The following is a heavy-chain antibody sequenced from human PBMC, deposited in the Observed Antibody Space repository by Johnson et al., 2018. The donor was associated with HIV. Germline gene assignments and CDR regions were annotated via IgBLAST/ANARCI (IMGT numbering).Heavy chain of an antibody. Sequence: VQLLESGGGLVQPGGSLRLSCAASGFTVSSNYMSWVRQAPGKGLEWVSAISASGDSTYYADSAKGRFTISRDNSNNTLYLQMSSLRVEDTAVYYCARDVRVVVAATDAFDIWGQGTMVTVSS. V-gene: IGHV3-66*01. CDR1: GFTVSSNY. CDR2: SASGDST. J-gene: IGHJ3*02. CDR3: ARDVRVVVAATDAFDI. D-gene: IGHD2-15*01.